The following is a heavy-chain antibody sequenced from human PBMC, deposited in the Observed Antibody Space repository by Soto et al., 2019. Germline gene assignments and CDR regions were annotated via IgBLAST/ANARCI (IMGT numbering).Heavy chain of an antibody. CDR1: GFTFENYA. CDR2: IIGSGGTT. D-gene: IGHD3-3*01. J-gene: IGHJ6*02. CDR3: AKDSWAIFGVPAGENYAMEV. Sequence: GGSLRLSCVASGFTFENYAMSWVRQAPGKGLEWVSAIIGSGGTTYYSDSVKGRFTISRDNSTNTLSLQMNALRVEDAAEYLFAKDSWAIFGVPAGENYAMEVLGQGTTVTVSS. V-gene: IGHV3-23*01.